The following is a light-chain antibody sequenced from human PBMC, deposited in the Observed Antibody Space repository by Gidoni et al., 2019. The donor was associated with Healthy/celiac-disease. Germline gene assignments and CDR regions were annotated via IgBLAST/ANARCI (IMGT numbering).Light chain of an antibody. CDR1: QGIRND. J-gene: IGKJ1*01. CDR2: AAS. V-gene: IGKV1-6*01. CDR3: LQNYNYPWT. Sequence: AIHMTQSPSPLSVSVGDRVTITCRASQGIRNDLGWYQQKPGKATKLLIYAASSLQSGVPSRFSGSGSGTDFTITISSLQPEDFATYYCLQNYNYPWTFGQGTKVEIK.